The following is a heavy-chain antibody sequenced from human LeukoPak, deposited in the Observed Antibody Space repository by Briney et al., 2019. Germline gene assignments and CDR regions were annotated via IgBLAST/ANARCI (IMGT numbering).Heavy chain of an antibody. CDR3: ARMPPLRYFDSYGMDV. Sequence: ASVKVSCKASGYTFTSYDINWVRQATGQGLEWMGWMNPNSGNTGYAQKFQGRVTMTRNTSISTAYMELSSPRSEDTAVYYCARMPPLRYFDSYGMDVWGQGTTVTVSS. J-gene: IGHJ6*02. V-gene: IGHV1-8*01. CDR1: GYTFTSYD. D-gene: IGHD3-9*01. CDR2: MNPNSGNT.